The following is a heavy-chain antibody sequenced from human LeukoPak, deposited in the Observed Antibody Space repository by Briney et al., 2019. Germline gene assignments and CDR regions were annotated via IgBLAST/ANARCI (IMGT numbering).Heavy chain of an antibody. D-gene: IGHD6-13*01. CDR3: ARHTDIAALSSLNY. V-gene: IGHV4-59*08. Sequence: SETLSLTCTVSGGXISSYYCSWIRQTPGKGLEWIGDSYYSGSTNYNPSLKSRVTISVDTSKNQFSLKLSSVTAADTAVYYCARHTDIAALSSLNYWGQGTLVTVSS. CDR2: SYYSGST. J-gene: IGHJ4*02. CDR1: GGXISSYY.